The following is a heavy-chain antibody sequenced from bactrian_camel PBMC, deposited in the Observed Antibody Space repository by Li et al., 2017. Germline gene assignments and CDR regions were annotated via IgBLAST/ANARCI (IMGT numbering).Heavy chain of an antibody. V-gene: IGHV3-2*01. CDR2: INRDGLWT. Sequence: HVQLVESGGGLVQPGGSLRLSCAASGLYNCMAWVRQAPGKGLEWLSSINRDGLWTSYANSVKGRFTLSRDNAKNMLYLQMNSLKSEDTGLYYCAKDAAGYYGMDDWGKGTQVTVS. CDR1: GLYNC. D-gene: IGHD1*01. J-gene: IGHJ7*01.